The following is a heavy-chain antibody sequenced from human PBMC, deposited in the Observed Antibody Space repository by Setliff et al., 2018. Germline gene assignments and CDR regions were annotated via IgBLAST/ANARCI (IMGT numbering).Heavy chain of an antibody. Sequence: PGESLKISCKGSGYSFTSYWIGWVRQMPGKGLEWMGIIYPGDSDTRYSPSFQGQVTISADKSISTAYLQWSSLKASDTAMYYCARLDSDGALTTPNYYYYGMDVGGQGTTVTVSS. CDR3: ARLDSDGALTTPNYYYYGMDV. CDR2: IYPGDSDT. CDR1: GYSFTSYW. J-gene: IGHJ6*02. V-gene: IGHV5-51*01. D-gene: IGHD1-1*01.